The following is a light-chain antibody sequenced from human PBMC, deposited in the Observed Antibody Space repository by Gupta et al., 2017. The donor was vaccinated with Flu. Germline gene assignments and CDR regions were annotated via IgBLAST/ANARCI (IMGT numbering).Light chain of an antibody. V-gene: IGKV3-20*01. CDR1: QTISSIY. CDR2: DAS. J-gene: IGKJ5*01. CDR3: RQDGSSTL. Sequence: ENVLTQSPGTMSLSPGERATLSCRASQTISSIYLSWYQQKPGQAPRLLIYDASSRATGIPDRFSGSGSVXDFTLTXSRPENEDFAVYYWRQDGSSTLFGXGTRLEIK.